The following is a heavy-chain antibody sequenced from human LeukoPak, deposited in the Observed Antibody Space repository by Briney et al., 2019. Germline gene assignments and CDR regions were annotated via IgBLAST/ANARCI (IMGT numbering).Heavy chain of an antibody. CDR1: GFTVSSNY. J-gene: IGHJ3*02. CDR3: ARDIMGATDYDAFDI. Sequence: PGGSLRLSWAASGFTVSSNYMSWFRQAPGKGLEWVSVIYSGGSTYYADSVKGRFTIPRDNSKNTLYLQMNSLRAEDTAVYYCARDIMGATDYDAFDIWGQGTMVTVSS. V-gene: IGHV3-53*01. D-gene: IGHD1-26*01. CDR2: IYSGGST.